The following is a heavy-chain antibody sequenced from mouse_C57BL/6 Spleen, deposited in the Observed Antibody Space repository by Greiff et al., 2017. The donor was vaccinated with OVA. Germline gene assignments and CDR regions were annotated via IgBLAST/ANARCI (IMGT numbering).Heavy chain of an antibody. CDR1: GYTFTSYW. CDR3: AIGNWDY. V-gene: IGHV1-59*01. CDR2: IDPSDSYT. D-gene: IGHD2-1*01. J-gene: IGHJ2*01. Sequence: VQLQQPGAELVRPGTSVKLSCKASGYTFTSYWMHWVKQRPGQGLEWIGVIDPSDSYTNYNQKFKGKATLTVDTSSSTAYMQLSSLTSEDSAVYYCAIGNWDYWGKGTTLTVSS.